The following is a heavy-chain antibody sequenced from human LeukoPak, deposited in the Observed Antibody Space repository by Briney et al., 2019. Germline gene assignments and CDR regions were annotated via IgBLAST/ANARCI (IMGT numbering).Heavy chain of an antibody. J-gene: IGHJ4*02. D-gene: IGHD3-3*02. CDR1: GGSISSSSYY. CDR3: ARGLTIYYFDY. CDR2: IYYSGST. V-gene: IGHV4-39*07. Sequence: PSETLSLTCTVSGGSISSSSYYWGWIRQPPGKGLEWIGSIYYSGSTYYNPSLKSRVTISVDTSKNQFSLKLSSVTAADTAVYYCARGLTIYYFDYWGQGTLFTVSS.